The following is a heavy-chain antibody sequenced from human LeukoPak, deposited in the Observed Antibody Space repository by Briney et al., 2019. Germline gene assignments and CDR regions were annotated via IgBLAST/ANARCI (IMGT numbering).Heavy chain of an antibody. CDR3: SKKLLGVFDY. J-gene: IGHJ4*02. D-gene: IGHD3-16*01. CDR2: IKQDGSEK. CDR1: GFTFSSYW. Sequence: GGSLRLSCAASGFTFSSYWMNWVRQAPGKGLEWVANIKQDGSEKYYVDSVKGRFTISRDNAKNSLYLQMNSLRAEDTAVYYCSKKLLGVFDYWGQGTLVTVSS. V-gene: IGHV3-7*01.